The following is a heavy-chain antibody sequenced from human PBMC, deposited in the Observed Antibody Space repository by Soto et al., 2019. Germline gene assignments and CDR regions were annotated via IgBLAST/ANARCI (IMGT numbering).Heavy chain of an antibody. CDR1: GFTFSSYG. Sequence: GGSPRLSCAASGFTFSSYGMHWVRQAPGKGLEWVAVIWYDGSNKYYADSVKGRFTISRDNSKNTLYLQMNSLRAEDTAVYYCARCRGESHLDAFDIWGQGTMVTVSS. CDR2: IWYDGSNK. CDR3: ARCRGESHLDAFDI. D-gene: IGHD3-10*01. V-gene: IGHV3-33*01. J-gene: IGHJ3*02.